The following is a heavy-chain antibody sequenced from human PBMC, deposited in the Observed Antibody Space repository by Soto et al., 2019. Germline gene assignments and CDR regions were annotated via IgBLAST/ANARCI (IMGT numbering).Heavy chain of an antibody. V-gene: IGHV4-4*02. J-gene: IGHJ4*02. CDR2: IYHSGST. Sequence: SETLSLTCAVSGGSIRSSNWWSWVRQSPGKGLEWIGYIYHSGSTYYNPSLKSRVTISVDRSKNQFSLRLSSVTAADTAVYYCARLLKSMGTFDYWDQGTLVTVSS. D-gene: IGHD1-1*01. CDR3: ARLLKSMGTFDY. CDR1: GGSIRSSNW.